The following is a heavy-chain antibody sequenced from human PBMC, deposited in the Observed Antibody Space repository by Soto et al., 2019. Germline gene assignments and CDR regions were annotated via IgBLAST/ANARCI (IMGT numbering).Heavy chain of an antibody. V-gene: IGHV3-30*18. Sequence: QVQLVESGGGVVQPGRSLRLSCAASGFTFSSYGMHWVRQAPGKGLEWVAVISYDGSNKYYADSVKGRFTISRDNSKNTLYPQMNRLRAEDTAVYYCAKGSLLAPKLVGATTLDYWGQGTLVTVSS. CDR2: ISYDGSNK. D-gene: IGHD1-26*01. J-gene: IGHJ4*02. CDR1: GFTFSSYG. CDR3: AKGSLLAPKLVGATTLDY.